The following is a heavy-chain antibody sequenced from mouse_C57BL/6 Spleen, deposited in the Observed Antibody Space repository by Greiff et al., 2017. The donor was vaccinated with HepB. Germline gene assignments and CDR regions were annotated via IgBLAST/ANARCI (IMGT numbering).Heavy chain of an antibody. CDR1: GYTFTDYY. D-gene: IGHD1-1*01. Sequence: EVQLQQSGPELVKPGASVKISCKASGYTFTDYYMNWVKQSHGKSLEWIGDINPNNGGTSYNQKFKGKATLTVDKSSSTAYMELRSLTSEDSAVYYCARLRSYYGSSHYYAMDYWGQGTSVTVSS. CDR3: ARLRSYYGSSHYYAMDY. J-gene: IGHJ4*01. V-gene: IGHV1-26*01. CDR2: INPNNGGT.